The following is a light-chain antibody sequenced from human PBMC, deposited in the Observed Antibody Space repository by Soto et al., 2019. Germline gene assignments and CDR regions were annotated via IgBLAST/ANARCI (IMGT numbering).Light chain of an antibody. Sequence: EIVMTQSPATLAVSPGERATLSCRASQSVGSNLAWYQQKPGQAPRLLIYGASTRATGIPARFSGSGSGTEFTLTISSLQSEDFALYYCQQHNNWPLTFGGGTKVDIK. V-gene: IGKV3-15*01. CDR1: QSVGSN. J-gene: IGKJ4*01. CDR2: GAS. CDR3: QQHNNWPLT.